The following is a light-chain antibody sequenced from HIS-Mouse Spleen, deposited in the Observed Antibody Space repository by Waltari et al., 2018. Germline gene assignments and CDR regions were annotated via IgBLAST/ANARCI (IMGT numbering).Light chain of an antibody. CDR3: SSYAGSNNYV. Sequence: QSALTQPPSASGSPGQSVTIPCTGTSSDVGGYNYVSWYQQQPGKAPKLMIYEVSKRPSGVPDRFSGSKSGNTASLTVSGLQAEDEADYYCSSYAGSNNYVFGTGTKVTVL. J-gene: IGLJ1*01. V-gene: IGLV2-8*01. CDR1: SSDVGGYNY. CDR2: EVS.